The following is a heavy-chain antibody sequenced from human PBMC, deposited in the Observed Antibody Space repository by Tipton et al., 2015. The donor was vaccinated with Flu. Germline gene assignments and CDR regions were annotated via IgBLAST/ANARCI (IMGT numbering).Heavy chain of an antibody. Sequence: LRLSCSVSGGSISSYYWSWIRQSPGKGLEWIGYISYSGSTNYNPSLKSRVTISVDTSKNQFSLELSSVTAADTAVYYCARLSSNWYHQLDNWGQGTPVTVSS. D-gene: IGHD6-13*01. CDR1: GGSISSYY. V-gene: IGHV4-59*01. CDR2: ISYSGST. CDR3: ARLSSNWYHQLDN. J-gene: IGHJ4*02.